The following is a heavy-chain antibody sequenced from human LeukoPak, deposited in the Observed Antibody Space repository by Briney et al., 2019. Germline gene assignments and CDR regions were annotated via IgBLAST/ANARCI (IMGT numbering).Heavy chain of an antibody. V-gene: IGHV1-24*01. CDR3: ATVRHYSYYYDSSGYYSDAFDI. CDR1: GCTLTELS. D-gene: IGHD3-22*01. J-gene: IGHJ3*02. CDR2: FDPEDGET. Sequence: ASVKVSCKVSGCTLTELSMHWVRQAPGKGLEWMGGFDPEDGETIYAQKFQGRVTMTEDTSTDTAYMELSSLRSEDTAVYYCATVRHYSYYYDSSGYYSDAFDIWGQGTMVTVSS.